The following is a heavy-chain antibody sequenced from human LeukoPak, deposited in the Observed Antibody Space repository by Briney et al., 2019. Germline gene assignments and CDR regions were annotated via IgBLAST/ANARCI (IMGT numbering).Heavy chain of an antibody. D-gene: IGHD6-6*01. V-gene: IGHV4-34*01. CDR1: GGSFSGYY. J-gene: IGHJ4*02. Sequence: SETLSLTCAVYGGSFSGYYWSWVRQLPGRGLDWIGEINHSGSTNHNPSLKSRVTMSVDTSKNQFSLKMTSVTAADTAVYYCYSSSFPASAKGWGQGTLVTVSS. CDR2: INHSGST. CDR3: YSSSFPASAKG.